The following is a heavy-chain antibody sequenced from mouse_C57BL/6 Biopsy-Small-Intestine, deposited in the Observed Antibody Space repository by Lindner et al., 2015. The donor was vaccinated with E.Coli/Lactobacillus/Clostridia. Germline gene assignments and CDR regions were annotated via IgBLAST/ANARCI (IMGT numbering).Heavy chain of an antibody. CDR1: GFTFSDYG. V-gene: IGHV5-17*01. CDR3: ARGFFDY. CDR2: ISTGSDTI. J-gene: IGHJ2*01. Sequence: VQLQESGGGLVKPGGSLKLSCAASGFTFSDYGVHWVRQAPERGLEWIAYISTGSDTIYYADTVKGRFTISRDNAKHTLFLQMTSLRSEDTAMYFCARGFFDYWGQGTTPTVSS.